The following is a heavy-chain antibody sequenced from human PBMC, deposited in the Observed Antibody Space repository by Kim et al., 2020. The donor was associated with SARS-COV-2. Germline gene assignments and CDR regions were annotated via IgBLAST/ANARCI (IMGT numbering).Heavy chain of an antibody. D-gene: IGHD5-12*01. CDR3: ARGGSYSFEY. J-gene: IGHJ4*02. V-gene: IGHV3-7*01. Sequence: EKFYMDSLRGRFTISRDNAKNALFLQMNSLRAEDAALYYCARGGSYSFEYWGQGSLVTVSS. CDR2: EK.